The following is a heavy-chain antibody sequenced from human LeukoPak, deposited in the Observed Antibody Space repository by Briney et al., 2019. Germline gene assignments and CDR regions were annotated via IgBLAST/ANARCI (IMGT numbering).Heavy chain of an antibody. J-gene: IGHJ3*01. V-gene: IGHV4-61*02. Sequence: PSETLSLICTVSGGSISSGSYYWSWIRQPAGKGLEWIGRIYTSGSTNYNPSLKSRVTISVDTSKNQFSLKLSSVTAADTAVYYCARECSSTSCYGWGQGTMVTVSS. D-gene: IGHD2-2*01. CDR3: ARECSSTSCYG. CDR2: IYTSGST. CDR1: GGSISSGSYY.